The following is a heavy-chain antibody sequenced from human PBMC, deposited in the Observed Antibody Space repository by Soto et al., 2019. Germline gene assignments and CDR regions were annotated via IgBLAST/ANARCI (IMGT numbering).Heavy chain of an antibody. CDR2: TYYIGST. Sequence: VQLQESGPGLVKPSQTLSLTCTVSGGSISSGGYYWGWIRHHPGKGLEWIGYTYYIGSTYYNPCLKSRVTISVDTSKNQFSLKLSSVTAADTAVYYCARDQYYDILTGYYKVGAFDIWGQGTMVTVSS. D-gene: IGHD3-9*01. J-gene: IGHJ3*02. V-gene: IGHV4-31*03. CDR1: GGSISSGGYY. CDR3: ARDQYYDILTGYYKVGAFDI.